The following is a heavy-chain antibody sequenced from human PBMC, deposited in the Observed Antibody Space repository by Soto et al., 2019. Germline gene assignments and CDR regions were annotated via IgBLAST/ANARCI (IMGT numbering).Heavy chain of an antibody. CDR1: GYTFTTYG. D-gene: IGHD3-22*01. CDR3: ARDLGVVVSDY. V-gene: IGHV1-3*01. CDR2: INAGNGDT. J-gene: IGHJ4*02. Sequence: ASVKVSCKASGYTFTTYGIHWVRQAPGQGLEWMGWINAGNGDTKYSQKFQGRVTITRDKSASTAYMELSSLRSEDTAVYYCARDLGVVVSDYWGQGDLVIVYS.